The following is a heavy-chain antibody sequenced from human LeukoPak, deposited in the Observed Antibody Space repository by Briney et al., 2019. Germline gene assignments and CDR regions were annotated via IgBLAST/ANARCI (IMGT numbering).Heavy chain of an antibody. D-gene: IGHD2-2*01. CDR3: AKGQGYSTSGWYFDY. Sequence: GGSLRLSCAASGFRFNTYGMNWVRQAPGKGLEWVSSITKSGDSTYYADTVRGRFTISRDNSKNTLYLQMNSLRAEDTAVYHCAKGQGYSTSGWYFDYWGHGTLVTVSS. CDR2: ITKSGDST. V-gene: IGHV3-23*01. CDR1: GFRFNTYG. J-gene: IGHJ4*01.